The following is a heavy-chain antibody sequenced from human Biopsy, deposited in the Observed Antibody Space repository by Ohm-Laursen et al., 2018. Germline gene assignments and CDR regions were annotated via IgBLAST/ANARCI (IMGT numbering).Heavy chain of an antibody. V-gene: IGHV3-21*01. CDR3: ATDFGYCGKNVCASDFYYGMDV. CDR2: ISSRSSGI. J-gene: IGHJ6*02. Sequence: SLRLSCAASGFIFRTYTMNWVRQAPGSGLAWVSSISSRSSGIYYADSVKGRFIISRDNAKNSLYLQMNGLRVEDTAVYYCATDFGYCGKNVCASDFYYGMDVWGQGTTVIVSS. CDR1: GFIFRTYT. D-gene: IGHD5/OR15-5a*01.